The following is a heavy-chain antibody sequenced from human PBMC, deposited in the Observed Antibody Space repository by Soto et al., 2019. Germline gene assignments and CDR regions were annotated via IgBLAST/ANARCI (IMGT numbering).Heavy chain of an antibody. CDR2: IRSKANSYAT. V-gene: IGHV3-73*01. CDR3: TREYCSSTSCGRGY. CDR1: GFTFSGSA. D-gene: IGHD2-2*01. Sequence: GGSLRLSCAASGFTFSGSAMHWVRQASGKGLEWVGRIRSKANSYATAYAASVKGRFTISRDDSKNTAYLQMNSLKTEDTAVYYCTREYCSSTSCGRGYWGQGTMVTVYS. J-gene: IGHJ4*02.